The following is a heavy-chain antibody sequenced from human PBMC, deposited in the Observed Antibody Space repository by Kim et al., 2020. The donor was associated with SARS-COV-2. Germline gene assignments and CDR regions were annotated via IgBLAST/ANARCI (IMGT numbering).Heavy chain of an antibody. CDR2: LSSSGDSA. Sequence: GGSLRLSCEASGFTFSTYVMSWVRQIPGKGLEWVSGLSSSGDSAYYADSVKGRFTISRDNYKNTLSLQMDSLRLEDTAVYYCAKSGLVSRTYFPYYFDS. J-gene: IGHJ4*01. D-gene: IGHD3-10*01. CDR1: GFTFSTYV. V-gene: IGHV3-23*01. CDR3: AKSGLVSRTYFPYYFDS.